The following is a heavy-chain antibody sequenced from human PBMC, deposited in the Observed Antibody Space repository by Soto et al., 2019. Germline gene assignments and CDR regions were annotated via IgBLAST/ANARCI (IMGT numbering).Heavy chain of an antibody. D-gene: IGHD6-6*01. CDR1: GFTFTDSY. CDR2: ISSRGSAI. CDR3: ARDLGSSEYYFDY. J-gene: IGHJ4*02. V-gene: IGHV3-11*01. Sequence: GGSLRLSCAASGFTFTDSYMSWIRQAPGKGLEWVSYISSRGSAIYYADSVKGRFTISRDNAKNSLYLLMNSLRAEDTAVYYCARDLGSSEYYFDYWGQGNLVTVSS.